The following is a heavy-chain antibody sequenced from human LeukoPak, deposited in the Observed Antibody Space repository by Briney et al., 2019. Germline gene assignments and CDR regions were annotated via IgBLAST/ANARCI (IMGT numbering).Heavy chain of an antibody. CDR3: ASGYYDSSGSPFAFDI. Sequence: SETLSLTCTVSGDSISSYYWSWIRQPAGKGLEWIGRIYTSGSTNYNPSLKSRVTMSVDTSKNQFSLKLSSVTAADTAVYYCASGYYDSSGSPFAFDIWGQGTMATVSS. D-gene: IGHD3-22*01. V-gene: IGHV4-4*07. CDR1: GDSISSYY. J-gene: IGHJ3*02. CDR2: IYTSGST.